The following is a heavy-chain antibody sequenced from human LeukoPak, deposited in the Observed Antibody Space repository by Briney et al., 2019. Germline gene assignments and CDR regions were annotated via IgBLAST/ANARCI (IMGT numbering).Heavy chain of an antibody. D-gene: IGHD6-6*01. Sequence: SGGSLRLSCAASGFTFSSYAMSWVRQAPGKGLEWVSPISGSAYYADSVKGRFTISRDNSKNTLYLQMNSLRAEDTAVYYCAKGRGYSSPSGIDYWGQGTLVTVSS. V-gene: IGHV3-23*01. CDR3: AKGRGYSSPSGIDY. CDR2: ISGSA. CDR1: GFTFSSYA. J-gene: IGHJ4*02.